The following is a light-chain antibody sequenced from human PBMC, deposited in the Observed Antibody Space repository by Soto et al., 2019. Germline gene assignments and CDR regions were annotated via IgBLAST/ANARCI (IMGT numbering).Light chain of an antibody. V-gene: IGKV3-20*01. CDR3: QQYGSSGT. J-gene: IGKJ1*01. CDR2: GAS. Sequence: EIALTQSPGTLSLSPGERATLSCRASQSVSNNYLAWYQQKPGQAPRLLIYGASNRATGIPDRFGGSGSGTDFTLTTSRLAPEDSAVYYYQQYGSSGTFGQGTKVDNK. CDR1: QSVSNNY.